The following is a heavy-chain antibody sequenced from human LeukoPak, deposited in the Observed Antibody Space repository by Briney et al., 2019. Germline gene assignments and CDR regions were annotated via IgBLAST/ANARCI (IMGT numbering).Heavy chain of an antibody. CDR2: IYYSGST. D-gene: IGHD2-15*01. CDR1: GDSISNYY. V-gene: IGHV4-59*12. CDR3: ASSSRVVVVAATRYYYYYMDV. Sequence: MSSETLSLTCTVSGDSISNYYWNWIRQPPGKGLEWIGYIYYSGSTNYNPSLKSRVTISVDTSKNQFSLKLSSVTAADTAVYYCASSSRVVVVAATRYYYYYMDVWGKGTTVTVSS. J-gene: IGHJ6*03.